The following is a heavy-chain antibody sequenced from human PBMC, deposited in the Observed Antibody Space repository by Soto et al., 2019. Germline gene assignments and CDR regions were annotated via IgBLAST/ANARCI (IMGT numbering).Heavy chain of an antibody. CDR2: INHSGST. D-gene: IGHD3-16*01. J-gene: IGHJ5*02. CDR3: ARVWGTVGAP. Sequence: SENLSLTCAVYGGSFSGHYWSWIRQPPGKGLEWIGEINHSGSTNYNPSLKSRVTISVDTSKNQFSLKLSSVTAADTAVYYCARVWGTVGAPWGQGTLVTVSS. CDR1: GGSFSGHY. V-gene: IGHV4-34*01.